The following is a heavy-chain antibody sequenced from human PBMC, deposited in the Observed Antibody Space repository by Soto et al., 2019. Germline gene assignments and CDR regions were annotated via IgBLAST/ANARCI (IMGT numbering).Heavy chain of an antibody. Sequence: XSVKVGCTAAGYLLSSYGSGWGRQAPGQGLEWMGWISAYNGNTKYAQNLQCRVTLTTDTSTYTAYMELKSLQSDDTAVYYCARDFGSDLSAPGAVFDSWGQRALVTVSS. CDR1: GYLLSSYG. V-gene: IGHV1-18*01. CDR2: ISAYNGNT. D-gene: IGHD3-3*01. J-gene: IGHJ4*02. CDR3: ARDFGSDLSAPGAVFDS.